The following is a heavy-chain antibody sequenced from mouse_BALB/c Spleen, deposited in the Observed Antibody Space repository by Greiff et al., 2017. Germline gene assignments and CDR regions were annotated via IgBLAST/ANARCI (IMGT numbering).Heavy chain of an antibody. CDR2: IWAGGST. J-gene: IGHJ3*01. CDR3: ARDDDYDPFAY. D-gene: IGHD2-4*01. Sequence: QVQLKQSGPGLVAPSQSLSITCTVSGFSLTSYGVHWVRQPPGKGLEWLGVIWAGGSTNYNSALMSRLSISKDNSKSQVFLKMNSLQTDDTAMYYCARDDDYDPFAYWGQGTLVTVSA. V-gene: IGHV2-9*02. CDR1: GFSLTSYG.